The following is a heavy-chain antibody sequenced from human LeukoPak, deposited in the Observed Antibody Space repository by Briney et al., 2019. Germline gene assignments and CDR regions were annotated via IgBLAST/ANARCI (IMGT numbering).Heavy chain of an antibody. CDR2: IIPIFGTT. CDR1: GGTFSNYA. D-gene: IGHD1-26*01. Sequence: GASVKVSCKASGGTFSNYAISWVRQAPGQGLEWMGGIIPIFGTTNYAQKFQGRVTITADESTSTAYMELSSLRSEDTAVYYCAREFGIVGATGFDPWGQGTLVTVSS. V-gene: IGHV1-69*13. J-gene: IGHJ5*02. CDR3: AREFGIVGATGFDP.